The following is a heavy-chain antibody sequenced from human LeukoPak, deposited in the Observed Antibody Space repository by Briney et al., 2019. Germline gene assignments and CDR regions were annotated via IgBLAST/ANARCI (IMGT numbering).Heavy chain of an antibody. Sequence: ASVKVSCKASGYTFTSYGISWVRQSPGQGLEWMGRISAYNGNTNYAQKLQGRVTMTTDTSTSTAYMELRSLRSDDTAVYYCARDWDIVVVPAAMLDYWGQGTLVTVSS. CDR2: ISAYNGNT. J-gene: IGHJ4*02. CDR1: GYTFTSYG. CDR3: ARDWDIVVVPAAMLDY. D-gene: IGHD2-2*01. V-gene: IGHV1-18*01.